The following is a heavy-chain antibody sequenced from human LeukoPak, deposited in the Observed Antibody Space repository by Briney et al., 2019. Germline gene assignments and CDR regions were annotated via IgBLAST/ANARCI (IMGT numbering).Heavy chain of an antibody. CDR2: IYYSGST. V-gene: IGHV4-59*01. CDR3: AVLAARSFDY. Sequence: SETLSLTCAVSGGSISSSYWSWIRQPPGKGLEWIGYIYYSGSTNYNPSLKSRVTISVDTSKNQFSLKLSSVTAADTAVYYCAVLAARSFDYWGQGTLVTVSS. J-gene: IGHJ4*02. D-gene: IGHD6-6*01. CDR1: GGSISSSY.